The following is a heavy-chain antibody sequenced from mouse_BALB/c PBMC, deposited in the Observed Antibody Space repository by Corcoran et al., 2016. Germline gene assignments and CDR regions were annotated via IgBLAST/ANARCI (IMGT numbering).Heavy chain of an antibody. J-gene: IGHJ4*01. V-gene: IGHV1-18*01. CDR3: ARSLYGNGAMDY. D-gene: IGHD2-1*01. CDR1: VYSFTGYT. Sequence: EVQLQQSGPDLVKPGASMKISCKAYVYSFTGYTMNWVKQSHVKNLEWIGLINPYNGGTRYNQNFKDKASLTVDKSSSTAYMELHSLTSEDSAVYYCARSLYGNGAMDYWGQGTSVTVSS. CDR2: INPYNGGT.